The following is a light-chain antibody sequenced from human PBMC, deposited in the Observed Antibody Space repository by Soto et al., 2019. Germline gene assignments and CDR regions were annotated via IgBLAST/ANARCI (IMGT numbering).Light chain of an antibody. CDR2: AAS. CDR3: QQLNNYPPVT. Sequence: QLTQSPSSLAASLGDRASITCRASQGISTCLAWDQPKSGKAPKLLIYAASTLQRGVPSRFSCSGSGTDYTLTSSSLQPEDFASYYCQQLNNYPPVTFGPGTKVDIK. CDR1: QGISTC. J-gene: IGKJ3*01. V-gene: IGKV1-9*01.